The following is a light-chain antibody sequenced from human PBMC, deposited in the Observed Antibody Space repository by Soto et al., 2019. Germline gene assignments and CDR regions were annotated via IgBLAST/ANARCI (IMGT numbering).Light chain of an antibody. CDR3: EQYGSSPRT. J-gene: IGKJ4*01. Sequence: TVLTCTAGAMSLAPGGSGTLTCTASQSVSSSYLVWYQQKPGQAPRLLIYGASTRATGIPDRFSGSGSGTDFTLTISRLEPEDFAVYYCEQYGSSPRTFGGGTKVDIK. CDR1: QSVSSSY. CDR2: GAS. V-gene: IGKV3-20*01.